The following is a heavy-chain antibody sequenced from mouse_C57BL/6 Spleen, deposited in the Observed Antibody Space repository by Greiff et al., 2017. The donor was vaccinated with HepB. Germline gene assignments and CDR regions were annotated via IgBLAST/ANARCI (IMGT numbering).Heavy chain of an antibody. CDR1: GYTFTSYW. CDR2: IYPGSGST. Sequence: QVQLKQPGAELVKPGASVKMSCKASGYTFTSYWITWVKQRPGQGLEWIGDIYPGSGSTNYNEKFKSKATLTVDTSSSTAYMQLSSLTSEDSAVYYCARDHIGSSLAWFAYWGQGTLVTVSA. V-gene: IGHV1-55*01. J-gene: IGHJ3*01. CDR3: ARDHIGSSLAWFAY. D-gene: IGHD1-1*01.